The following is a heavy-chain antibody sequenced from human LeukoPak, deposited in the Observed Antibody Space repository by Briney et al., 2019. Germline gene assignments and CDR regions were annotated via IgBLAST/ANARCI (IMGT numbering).Heavy chain of an antibody. J-gene: IGHJ6*03. CDR1: NNTLSNNG. Sequence: ASVKVSCKASNNTLSNNGITWVRQAPGQGLEWMGWISGYNTYTTYAQKFQDRVTMTRDMSTSTLYMELSSLRFEDTAVYYCARWDGTSYYYMDVWGKGTTVTVSS. V-gene: IGHV1-18*01. CDR3: ARWDGTSYYYMDV. D-gene: IGHD1-26*01. CDR2: ISGYNTYT.